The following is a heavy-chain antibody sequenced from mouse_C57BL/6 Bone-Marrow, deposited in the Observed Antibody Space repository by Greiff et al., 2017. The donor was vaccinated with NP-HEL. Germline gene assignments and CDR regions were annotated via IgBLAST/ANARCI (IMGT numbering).Heavy chain of an antibody. CDR1: GYTFTTYP. V-gene: IGHV1-47*01. D-gene: IGHD1-1*01. CDR2: FHPYNDDT. J-gene: IGHJ3*01. CDR3: ARTGTVGSWFAY. Sequence: VKLQESGAELVKPGASVKMSCKASGYTFTTYPIEWMKQNHGKSLEWIGNFHPYNDDTKYNEKFKGRATLTVEKSSSTVYLELSRLTSDDSAVYYCARTGTVGSWFAYWGQGTLVTVSA.